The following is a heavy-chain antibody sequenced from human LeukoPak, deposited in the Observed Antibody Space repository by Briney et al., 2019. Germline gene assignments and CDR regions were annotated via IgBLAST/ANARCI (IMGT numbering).Heavy chain of an antibody. CDR2: INPNSGGT. CDR1: GYTFTGYY. Sequence: SVKVSCKASGYTFTGYYMHWVRQAPGQGLEWMGWINPNSGGTNYAQKFQGRVTMTRDTSISTAYMELSRLRSDDTAVYYCARESLVGATPFDYWGQGTLVTVSS. J-gene: IGHJ4*02. CDR3: ARESLVGATPFDY. V-gene: IGHV1-2*02. D-gene: IGHD1-26*01.